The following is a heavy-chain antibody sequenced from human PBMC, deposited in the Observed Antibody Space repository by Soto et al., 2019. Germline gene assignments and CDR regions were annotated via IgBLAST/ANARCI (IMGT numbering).Heavy chain of an antibody. V-gene: IGHV1-18*01. CDR2: ISAYSDNT. Sequence: PSVKVSCKASGYTFTTYGSTWVRQAPGQGLEWMGWISAYSDNTHYAQKLQDRLTMTTDTSTTTAYMELRNLRSDDTAVYYCARDAGILTGYYTSGWFDPWGQGTLVTVSS. D-gene: IGHD3-9*01. CDR1: GYTFTTYG. J-gene: IGHJ5*02. CDR3: ARDAGILTGYYTSGWFDP.